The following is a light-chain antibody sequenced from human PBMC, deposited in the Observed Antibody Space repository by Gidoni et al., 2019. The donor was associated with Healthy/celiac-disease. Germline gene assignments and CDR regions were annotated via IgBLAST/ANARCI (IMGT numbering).Light chain of an antibody. Sequence: EIVLTQSPATLSLSPGERATLACRASQRVSRYLAWYQQKPGQAPRLLIYDASNRATGIPARFSGSGSGTDFTLTISSLESEDFAVYYCQQRSNWPPTFGQGTKVEI. CDR2: DAS. CDR3: QQRSNWPPT. CDR1: QRVSRY. V-gene: IGKV3-11*01. J-gene: IGKJ1*01.